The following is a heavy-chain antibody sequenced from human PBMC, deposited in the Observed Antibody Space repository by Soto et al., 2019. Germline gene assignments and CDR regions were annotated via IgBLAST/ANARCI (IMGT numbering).Heavy chain of an antibody. CDR1: GFTVSSNY. Sequence: PGGSLRLSCAASGFTVSSNYMSWVRQAPGKGLEWVSVIYSGGSTYYADSVKGRFTISRDNSKNTLYLQMNSLRAEDTAVYYCAREGYYYDSSGFQDYYGMDVWGQGTTVTAP. D-gene: IGHD3-22*01. CDR3: AREGYYYDSSGFQDYYGMDV. J-gene: IGHJ6*02. V-gene: IGHV3-53*01. CDR2: IYSGGST.